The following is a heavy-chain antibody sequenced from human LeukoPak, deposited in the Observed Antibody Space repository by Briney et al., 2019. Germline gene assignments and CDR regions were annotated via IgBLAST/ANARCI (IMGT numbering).Heavy chain of an antibody. V-gene: IGHV1-18*01. CDR1: GYTLTSYG. J-gene: IGHJ4*02. D-gene: IGHD2-2*01. Sequence: ASVKVSCMASGYTLTSYGISWVRQAPGQGREWMGWISAYNGNTNYAQKLQGRVTMTTDTSTSTAYMELRSLRSDDTAAYYCARDLVVVPAANWGQGTLVTVSS. CDR3: ARDLVVVPAAN. CDR2: ISAYNGNT.